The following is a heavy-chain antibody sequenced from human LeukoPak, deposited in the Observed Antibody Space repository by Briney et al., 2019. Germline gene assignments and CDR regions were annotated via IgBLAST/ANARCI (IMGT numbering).Heavy chain of an antibody. Sequence: SETLSLTFAVFCGSFHGYYWNWMRQPPGHGLGWIGEINHSGSTNYHPSLTSRVTISVDTSKNQFSLKLSSVTAADTAVYYCARGRGTGYDILTGYYSGGNWFDPWGQGTLVTVSS. V-gene: IGHV4-34*01. CDR2: INHSGST. CDR3: ARGRGTGYDILTGYYSGGNWFDP. D-gene: IGHD3-9*01. CDR1: CGSFHGYY. J-gene: IGHJ5*02.